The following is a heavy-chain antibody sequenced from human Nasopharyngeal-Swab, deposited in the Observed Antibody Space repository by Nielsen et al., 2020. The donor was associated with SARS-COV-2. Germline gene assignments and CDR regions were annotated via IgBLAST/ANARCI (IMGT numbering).Heavy chain of an antibody. CDR3: AKDEYIVVVPAALRLDY. V-gene: IGHV3-30-3*02. Sequence: VRQAPGKGLEWVAVISYDGSNKYYADSVKGRFTISRDNSKNTLYLQMNSLRAEDTAVYYCAKDEYIVVVPAALRLDYRGQGTLVTVSS. J-gene: IGHJ4*02. D-gene: IGHD2-2*01. CDR2: ISYDGSNK.